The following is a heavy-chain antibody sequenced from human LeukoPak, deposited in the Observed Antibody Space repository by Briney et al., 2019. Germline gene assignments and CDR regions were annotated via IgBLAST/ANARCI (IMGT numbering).Heavy chain of an antibody. CDR3: ARITTFGVYYMDV. CDR2: IYHSGST. V-gene: IGHV4-38-2*01. Sequence: SETLSLTCAVSGYSISSGYYWGWIRQPPGKGLEWIGSIYHSGSTYYNPSLKSRVTISVDTSKNQFSLKLSSVTAADTAVYYCARITTFGVYYMDVWGKGTTVTVSS. CDR1: GYSISSGYY. J-gene: IGHJ6*03. D-gene: IGHD3-3*01.